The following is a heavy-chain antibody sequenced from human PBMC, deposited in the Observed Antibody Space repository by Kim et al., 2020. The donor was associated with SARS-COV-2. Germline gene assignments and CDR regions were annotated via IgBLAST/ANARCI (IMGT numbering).Heavy chain of an antibody. CDR2: IIPIFGTA. D-gene: IGHD5-12*01. CDR3: ARGPKPQGGSAAFDI. V-gene: IGHV1-69*13. J-gene: IGHJ3*02. Sequence: SVKVSCKASGGTFSSYAISWVRQAPGQGLEWMGGIIPIFGTANYAQKFQGRVTITADESTSTAYMELSSLRSEDTAVYYCARGPKPQGGSAAFDIWGQGTMVTVSS. CDR1: GGTFSSYA.